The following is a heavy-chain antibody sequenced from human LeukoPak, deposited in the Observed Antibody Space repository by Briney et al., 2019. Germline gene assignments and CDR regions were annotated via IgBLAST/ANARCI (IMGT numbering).Heavy chain of an antibody. J-gene: IGHJ4*02. CDR1: GFTFSSYS. CDR2: ISSSSSI. CDR3: ARVAQSQRSGYIVVVPAAMDYFDY. V-gene: IGHV3-48*04. Sequence: GGSLRLSCAASGFTFSSYSMNWVRQAPGKGLEWVSYISSSSSIYYADSVKGRFTISRDNAKNSLYLQMNSLRAEDTAVYYCARVAQSQRSGYIVVVPAAMDYFDYWGQGTLVTVSS. D-gene: IGHD2-2*01.